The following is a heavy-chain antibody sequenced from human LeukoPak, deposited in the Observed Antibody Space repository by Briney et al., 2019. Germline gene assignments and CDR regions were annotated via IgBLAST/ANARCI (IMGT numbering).Heavy chain of an antibody. CDR2: IYWNADE. Sequence: SGPTLGQPPEALTLTFTFSWFSLVTGGVGVGWVREPPVKALEGGALIYWNADERYSPSLTSSLSLRKGTSRNQVALTMTNMDPLDTATYYCERRPKELWGSYDKWGQGILVTVSS. CDR3: ERRPKELWGSYDK. CDR1: WFSLVTGGVG. D-gene: IGHD3-16*01. J-gene: IGHJ4*02. V-gene: IGHV2-5*01.